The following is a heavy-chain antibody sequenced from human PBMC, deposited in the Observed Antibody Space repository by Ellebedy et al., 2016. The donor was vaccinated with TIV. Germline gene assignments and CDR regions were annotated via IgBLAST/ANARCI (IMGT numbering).Heavy chain of an antibody. D-gene: IGHD6-13*01. J-gene: IGHJ4*02. CDR3: ANIPSSWVDTPNF. CDR1: GGSINRDAYY. CDR2: IYYSGST. V-gene: IGHV4-39*01. Sequence: MPSETLSLTCTVSGGSINRDAYYWVWIRQPPGKGLAWIGSIYYSGSTYYSPPLKSRLTMSVDPSTNQFSLNLSSVPAADTAVYYCANIPSSWVDTPNFWGQGALVTVSS.